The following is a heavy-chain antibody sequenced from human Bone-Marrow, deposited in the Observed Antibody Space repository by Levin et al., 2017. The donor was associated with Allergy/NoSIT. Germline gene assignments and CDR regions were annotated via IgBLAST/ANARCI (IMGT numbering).Heavy chain of an antibody. CDR1: GFTFSSHT. CDR2: IRASAMNK. CDR3: ARSNSRDGYNYFFDS. V-gene: IGHV3-21*01. D-gene: IGHD5-24*01. Sequence: ETLSLTCAASGFTFSSHTMNWVRQAPGKGLEWVSFIRASAMNKYYADSVRGRFTVSRDDAKNSLYLEMNSLRADDTAVYYCARSNSRDGYNYFFDSWGQGTLVTVSA. J-gene: IGHJ4*02.